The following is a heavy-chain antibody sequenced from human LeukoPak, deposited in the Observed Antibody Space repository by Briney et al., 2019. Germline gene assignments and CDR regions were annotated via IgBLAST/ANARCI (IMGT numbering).Heavy chain of an antibody. V-gene: IGHV3-23*01. CDR1: GFTFSSYA. D-gene: IGHD3-9*01. Sequence: GGSLRLSCAASGFTFSSYAMSWVRQAPGKGLEWVSAISGSGGSTYYADSVKGRFTIPRDNSKNTLYLQMNSLRAEDTAVYYCAHPNYDILTGYYSGAFDIWGQGTMVTVSS. J-gene: IGHJ3*02. CDR2: ISGSGGST. CDR3: AHPNYDILTGYYSGAFDI.